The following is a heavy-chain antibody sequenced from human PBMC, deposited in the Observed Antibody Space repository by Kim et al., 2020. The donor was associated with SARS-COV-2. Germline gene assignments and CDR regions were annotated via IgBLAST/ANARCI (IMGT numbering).Heavy chain of an antibody. CDR2: IKQDGSEK. V-gene: IGHV3-7*01. J-gene: IGHJ4*02. Sequence: GGSLRLSCAASGFTFSSYWMSWVRQAPGKGLEWVANIKQDGSEKYYVDSVKGRFTISRDNAKNSLYLQMNSLRAEDTAVYYCARDRVTYYDYVWGSYRYYFDYWGQGTLVTVSS. CDR3: ARDRVTYYDYVWGSYRYYFDY. CDR1: GFTFSSYW. D-gene: IGHD3-16*02.